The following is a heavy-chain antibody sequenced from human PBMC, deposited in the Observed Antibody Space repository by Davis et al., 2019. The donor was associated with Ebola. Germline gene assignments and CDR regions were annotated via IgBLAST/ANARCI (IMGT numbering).Heavy chain of an antibody. Sequence: GGSLRLSCVASGYTFSNSDMSWVRQAPGKGLEWVSTIGGSGGTTYYADSVRGRFTIYRDNSKNTVHLQMNSPSADDTAIYYCARGRWGDYWGQGILVTVSS. J-gene: IGHJ4*02. V-gene: IGHV3-23*01. CDR3: ARGRWGDY. CDR2: IGGSGGTT. CDR1: GYTFSNSD. D-gene: IGHD7-27*01.